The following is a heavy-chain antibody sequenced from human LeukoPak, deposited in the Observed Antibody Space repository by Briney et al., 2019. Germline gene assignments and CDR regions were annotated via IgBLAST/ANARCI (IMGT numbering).Heavy chain of an antibody. CDR1: GGSISSSSYY. Sequence: PSETLSLTCTVSGGSISSSSYYWGWIRQPPGKGLEWIGSIYYSGSTYYNPSLKSRVTISVDTSKNQFSLKLSSVTAADTAVYYCARSSGSLLFDYWGQGTLVTVSS. V-gene: IGHV4-39*01. CDR2: IYYSGST. J-gene: IGHJ4*02. CDR3: ARSSGSLLFDY. D-gene: IGHD5-12*01.